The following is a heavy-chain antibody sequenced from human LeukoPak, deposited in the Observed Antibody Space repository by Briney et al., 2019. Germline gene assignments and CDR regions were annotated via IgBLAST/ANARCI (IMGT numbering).Heavy chain of an antibody. Sequence: NPSETLSLTCAVYGGSFSGYYWSWIRQPPGKGLEWIGEINHSGSTNYNPSLKSRVTISVDTSKNQFSLKLSSVTAADTAVYYCARDWEFEYYYDRGGYYFDYWGQGTLVTVSS. J-gene: IGHJ4*02. CDR1: GGSFSGYY. CDR3: ARDWEFEYYYDRGGYYFDY. V-gene: IGHV4-34*01. CDR2: INHSGST. D-gene: IGHD3-22*01.